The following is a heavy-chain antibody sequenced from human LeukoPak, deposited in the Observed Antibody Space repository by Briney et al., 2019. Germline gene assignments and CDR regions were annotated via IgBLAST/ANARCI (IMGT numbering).Heavy chain of an antibody. CDR3: ARDGYCSSTSCYYFDY. V-gene: IGHV3-74*01. CDR2: INSDGSST. CDR1: GFSFDDYG. J-gene: IGHJ4*02. Sequence: PGGSLRLSCAASGFSFDDYGLTWVRQAPGKGLVWVSRINSDGSSTSYADSVKGRFTISRDNAENTLYLQMNSLRAEDTAVYYCARDGYCSSTSCYYFDYWGQGTLVTVSS. D-gene: IGHD2-2*01.